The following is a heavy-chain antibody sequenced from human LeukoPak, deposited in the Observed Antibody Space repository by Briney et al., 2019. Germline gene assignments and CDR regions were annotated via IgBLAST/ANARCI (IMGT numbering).Heavy chain of an antibody. V-gene: IGHV3-21*01. CDR1: GLTLSSFS. D-gene: IGHD1-26*01. CDR3: ARDGGSYYGLYAFDI. J-gene: IGHJ3*02. CDR2: ISSSSSYI. Sequence: SLRPSCAASGLTLSSFSIDWVRQAPGKGLEWVSSISSSSSYIYYADSVKGRCTISRDNAKNSLYLQMNSLRAEDTAVYYCARDGGSYYGLYAFDIWGQGTMVAVSS.